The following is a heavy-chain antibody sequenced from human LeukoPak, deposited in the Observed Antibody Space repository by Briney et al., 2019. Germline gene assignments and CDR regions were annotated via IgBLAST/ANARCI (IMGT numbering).Heavy chain of an antibody. D-gene: IGHD3-22*01. V-gene: IGHV4-34*01. J-gene: IGHJ6*03. Sequence: SETLSLTCAVYGGSFIGYYWSWIRQPPGKGLEWIGDINHSGSSNYNPSLKSRVTISVETSKNQFSLKLSSVTAADTAVYYCARYVYDSSGYYYYYYYMDVWGKGTTVTVSS. CDR1: GGSFIGYY. CDR3: ARYVYDSSGYYYYYYYMDV. CDR2: INHSGSS.